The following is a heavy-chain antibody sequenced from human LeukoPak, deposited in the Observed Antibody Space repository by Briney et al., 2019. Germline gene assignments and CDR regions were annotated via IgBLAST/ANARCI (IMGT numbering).Heavy chain of an antibody. CDR1: GGSIRSYY. J-gene: IGHJ3*02. CDR3: ARYYSSGGGTRDAFDI. D-gene: IGHD6-19*01. Sequence: SETLSLTCTVSGGSIRSYYWSWIRQPAGKGLEWIGRIYGSGTITYNPSLKSRVTISVDTSKNQFSLKLSSVTAADTAVYYCARYYSSGGGTRDAFDIWGQGTMVTVPS. CDR2: IYGSGTI. V-gene: IGHV4-4*07.